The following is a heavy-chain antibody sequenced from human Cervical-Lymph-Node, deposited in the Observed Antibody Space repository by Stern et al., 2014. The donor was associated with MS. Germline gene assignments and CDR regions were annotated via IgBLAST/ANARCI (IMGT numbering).Heavy chain of an antibody. V-gene: IGHV1-2*02. D-gene: IGHD3-10*01. CDR2: INPNSGGT. J-gene: IGHJ4*02. Sequence: QVQLVQSGAEVKKPGASVNVSCKTSGYTFTDYFIHWVRQAPAQGIEWMGWINPNSGGTNYARNFQGRVTMTRDTSVTTAYMELTRLRSDDTAMYYCARDSRGSGKQFADYWGQGTLVTVSS. CDR1: GYTFTDYF. CDR3: ARDSRGSGKQFADY.